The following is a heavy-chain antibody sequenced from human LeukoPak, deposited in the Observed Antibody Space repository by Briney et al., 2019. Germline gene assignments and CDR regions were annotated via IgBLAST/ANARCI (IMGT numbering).Heavy chain of an antibody. J-gene: IGHJ4*02. CDR1: GGTFSSYA. CDR2: IIPIFGTA. CDR3: AGGSHYDSSGYYPMDDY. Sequence: SVKVSCKASGGTFSSYAISWVRQAPGQGLEWMGGIIPIFGTANYAQKFQGRVTITADESTSTAYMELSSLRSEDTAVYYCAGGSHYDSSGYYPMDDYWGQGTLVTVSS. V-gene: IGHV1-69*13. D-gene: IGHD3-22*01.